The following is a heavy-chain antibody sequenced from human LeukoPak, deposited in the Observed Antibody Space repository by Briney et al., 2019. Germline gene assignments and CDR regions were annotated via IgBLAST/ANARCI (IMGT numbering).Heavy chain of an antibody. J-gene: IGHJ6*03. CDR2: IYYSGST. Sequence: SETLSLTCTVSGGSISSSSYYWGWIRQPPGKGLEWIGSIYYSGSTCYNPSLKSRVTISVDTSKNQFSLKLSSVTAADTAVYYCARSGVVSSSWYYYYYMDVWGKGTTVTVSS. D-gene: IGHD6-13*01. V-gene: IGHV4-39*07. CDR1: GGSISSSSYY. CDR3: ARSGVVSSSWYYYYYMDV.